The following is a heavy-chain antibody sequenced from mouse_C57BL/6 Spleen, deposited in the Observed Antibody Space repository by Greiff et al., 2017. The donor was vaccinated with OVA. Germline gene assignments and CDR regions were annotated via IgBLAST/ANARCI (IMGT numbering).Heavy chain of an antibody. D-gene: IGHD2-5*01. CDR1: GYSITSGYD. CDR2: ISYSGST. V-gene: IGHV3-1*01. J-gene: IGHJ4*01. Sequence: VQLKESGPGMVKPSQSLSLTCTVTGYSITSGYDWHWIRHFPGNKLEWMGYISYSGSTNYNPSLKSRISITHDTSKNHFFLKLNSVTTEDTATYYCARDGGYYSNHDSYAMDYWGQGTSVTVSS. CDR3: ARDGGYYSNHDSYAMDY.